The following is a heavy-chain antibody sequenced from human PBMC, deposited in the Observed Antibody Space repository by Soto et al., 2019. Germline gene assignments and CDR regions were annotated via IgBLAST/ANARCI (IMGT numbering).Heavy chain of an antibody. J-gene: IGHJ6*02. V-gene: IGHV1-69*13. CDR1: GGTFSSYA. D-gene: IGHD2-15*01. CDR2: IIPIFGTA. Sequence: EASVKVSCKAPGGTFSSYAISWVRQAPGQGLEWMGGIIPIFGTAKYARKFQGRVTITADESTSTGYMELSSLRSEDTAVYYCARSQGGSSSLDIYYYYYYGMDVWGQGTTVTVSS. CDR3: ARSQGGSSSLDIYYYYYYGMDV.